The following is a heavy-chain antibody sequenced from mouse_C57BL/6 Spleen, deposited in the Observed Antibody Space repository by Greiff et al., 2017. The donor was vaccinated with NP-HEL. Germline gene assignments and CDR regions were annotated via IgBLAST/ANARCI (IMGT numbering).Heavy chain of an antibody. V-gene: IGHV5-16*01. CDR1: GFTFSDYY. J-gene: IGHJ2*01. CDR3: AREGTAQATVYFDY. Sequence: EVHLVESEGGLVQPGSSMKLSCTASGFTFSDYYMAWVRQVPEKGLEWVANINYDGSSTYYLDSLKSRFIISRDNAKNILYLQMSSLKSEDTATYYCAREGTAQATVYFDYWGQGTTLTVSS. D-gene: IGHD3-2*02. CDR2: INYDGSST.